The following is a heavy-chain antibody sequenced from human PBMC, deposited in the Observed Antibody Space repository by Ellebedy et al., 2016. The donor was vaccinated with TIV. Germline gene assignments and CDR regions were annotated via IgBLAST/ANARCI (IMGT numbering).Heavy chain of an antibody. CDR3: ARDLRGIAVAGNY. CDR2: ISSSSSYI. V-gene: IGHV3-21*01. D-gene: IGHD6-19*01. Sequence: GGSLRLSXAASGFTFSSYSMNWVRQAPGKGLEWVSSISSSSSYIYYADSVKGRFTISRDNAKNSLYLQMNSLRAEDTAVYYCARDLRGIAVAGNYWGQGTLVTVSS. CDR1: GFTFSSYS. J-gene: IGHJ4*02.